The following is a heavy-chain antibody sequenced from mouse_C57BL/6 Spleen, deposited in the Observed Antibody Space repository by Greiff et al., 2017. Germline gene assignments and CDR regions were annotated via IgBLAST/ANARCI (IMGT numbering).Heavy chain of an antibody. CDR3: ARFADGYYVSYAMDY. D-gene: IGHD2-3*01. CDR2: ISDGGSYT. CDR1: GFTFSSYA. Sequence: EVQRVESGGGLVKPGGSLKLSCAASGFTFSSYAMSWVRQTPEKRLEWVATISDGGSYTYYPDNVKGRFTISRDNAKNNLYLQLSHLKSEDTAMYYCARFADGYYVSYAMDYWGQGTSVTVSS. J-gene: IGHJ4*01. V-gene: IGHV5-4*01.